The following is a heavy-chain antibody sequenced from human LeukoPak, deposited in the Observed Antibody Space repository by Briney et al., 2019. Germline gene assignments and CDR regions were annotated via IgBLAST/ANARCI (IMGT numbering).Heavy chain of an antibody. V-gene: IGHV3-74*01. J-gene: IGHJ4*02. CDR1: GFTFSIFW. Sequence: GGPLRLSCAASGFTFSIFWMLYLRHAPGKGLVCFSYISNDGTSTNYAASVKGRFTISRDHAKISLYLQLNSLSADDRALYYCAKDIVAFYSSSSLEPHTFDYWGQGTLVTVSS. CDR2: ISNDGTST. D-gene: IGHD6-6*01. CDR3: AKDIVAFYSSSSLEPHTFDY.